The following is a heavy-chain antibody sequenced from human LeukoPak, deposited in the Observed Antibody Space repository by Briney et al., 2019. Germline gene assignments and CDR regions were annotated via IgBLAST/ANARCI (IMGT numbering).Heavy chain of an antibody. V-gene: IGHV3-33*01. Sequence: GMSLRLSCAASGFTFSSYGMHWVRQAPGKGLEWVAVIWYIGSNKFYADSVKGRFTISRDNSKTTLYLQMNSLRAEDTAVYYCARETTTLDYWGQGTLVTVSS. CDR3: ARETTTLDY. J-gene: IGHJ4*02. D-gene: IGHD1-26*01. CDR2: IWYIGSNK. CDR1: GFTFSSYG.